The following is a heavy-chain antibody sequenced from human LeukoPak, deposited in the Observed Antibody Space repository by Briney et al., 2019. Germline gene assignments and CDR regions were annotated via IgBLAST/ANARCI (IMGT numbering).Heavy chain of an antibody. V-gene: IGHV1-2*02. Sequence: GASVKVSCKASGYTFTGYYMHWVRQAPGQGLEWMGWINPNSGGTNYAQKFQGRVTMTRDTSISTAYMELSRLRSDDTAVYYCARGASVVPFITPDQNWFDPWGQGTLVTVSS. J-gene: IGHJ5*02. CDR2: INPNSGGT. D-gene: IGHD3-3*01. CDR1: GYTFTGYY. CDR3: ARGASVVPFITPDQNWFDP.